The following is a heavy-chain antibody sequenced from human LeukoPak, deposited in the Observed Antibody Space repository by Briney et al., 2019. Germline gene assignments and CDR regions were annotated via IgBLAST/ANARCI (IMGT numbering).Heavy chain of an antibody. Sequence: ASVKVSCKASGYTFTSYDINWVRQASGQGLEWMGWMNPNSGNTGYAQKFQGRVTITRNTSISTAYMELSSLRSEDTAVYYCAKSDVVAATPFDYWGQGTLVTVSS. CDR2: MNPNSGNT. CDR3: AKSDVVAATPFDY. D-gene: IGHD2-15*01. V-gene: IGHV1-8*03. J-gene: IGHJ4*02. CDR1: GYTFTSYD.